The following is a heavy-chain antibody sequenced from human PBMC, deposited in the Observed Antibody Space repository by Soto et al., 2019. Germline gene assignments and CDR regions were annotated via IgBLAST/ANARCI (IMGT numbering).Heavy chain of an antibody. CDR1: VFTFGNFG. CDR2: ISNDGSRK. J-gene: IGHJ4*02. V-gene: IGHV3-30*03. CDR3: ARGCSGGTNCFYFDF. Sequence: QVQLVESGGGVVQPGRSPRLSCAASVFTFGNFGIHWVRQAPGKGLEWVADISNDGSRKYYAGSVQGRFTISRDNSRNTVYLQMDSLRAEDTAVYFCARGCSGGTNCFYFDFWGQGILVTGSS. D-gene: IGHD6-13*01.